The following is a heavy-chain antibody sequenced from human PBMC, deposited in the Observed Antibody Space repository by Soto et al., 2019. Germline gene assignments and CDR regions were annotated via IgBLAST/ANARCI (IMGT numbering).Heavy chain of an antibody. Sequence: QVQLVESGGGVVQPGRSLSLSCAASGFTFSNYAMHWVRQAPGKGLDWVAIISYDGSDKTYADSVKGRFTISRDNSKNTLYLQMNSLRPEVTAVYYCTRHKDRRDGYKDYWGQGTLVTVSS. CDR2: ISYDGSDK. D-gene: IGHD5-12*01. J-gene: IGHJ4*02. CDR1: GFTFSNYA. CDR3: TRHKDRRDGYKDY. V-gene: IGHV3-30*04.